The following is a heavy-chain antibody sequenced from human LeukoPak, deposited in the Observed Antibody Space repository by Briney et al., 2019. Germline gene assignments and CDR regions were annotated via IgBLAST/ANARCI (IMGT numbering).Heavy chain of an antibody. Sequence: ASVKVSCKASGYTFIDHYIHWVRQAPGQGLESMGWINPNISDTNYAQKFQGRVTMTRDTSSSTAYMELSSLRADDTAVYYCARAGHNSDSGGYDYWGQGTLVTVSS. CDR3: ARAGHNSDSGGYDY. D-gene: IGHD3-22*01. CDR2: INPNISDT. V-gene: IGHV1-2*02. J-gene: IGHJ4*02. CDR1: GYTFIDHY.